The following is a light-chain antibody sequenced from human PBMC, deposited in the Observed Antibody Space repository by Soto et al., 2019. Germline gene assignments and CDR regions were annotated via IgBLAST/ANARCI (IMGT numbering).Light chain of an antibody. Sequence: EIVMTQSPATLSVSPGERATLSCRASQSVSSNLAWYQQKPGQAPRLLIYGASTRAPGIPARLSGSGSGTELTLTISSLQSEDFAVYYCQQYKIWPPYTFGQGTKLEIK. J-gene: IGKJ2*01. CDR2: GAS. V-gene: IGKV3-15*01. CDR3: QQYKIWPPYT. CDR1: QSVSSN.